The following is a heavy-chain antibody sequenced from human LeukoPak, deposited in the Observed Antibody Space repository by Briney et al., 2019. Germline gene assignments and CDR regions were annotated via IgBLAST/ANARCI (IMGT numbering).Heavy chain of an antibody. J-gene: IGHJ3*02. CDR3: AKTPVAVAAVGAFDI. V-gene: IGHV3-23*01. D-gene: IGHD6-19*01. CDR2: ISGSGGST. Sequence: GGSLRLSCVVSGFTFSSYAMSWVRQAPGKGLEWVSAISGSGGSTYYADSVKGRFTISRDNSKNTLYLQMNSLRAEDTAVYYCAKTPVAVAAVGAFDIWGQGTMVTVSS. CDR1: GFTFSSYA.